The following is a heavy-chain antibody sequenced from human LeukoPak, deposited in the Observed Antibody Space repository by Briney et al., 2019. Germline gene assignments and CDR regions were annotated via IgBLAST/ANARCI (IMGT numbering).Heavy chain of an antibody. CDR2: ISGSSGII. D-gene: IGHD3-22*01. V-gene: IGHV3-48*01. J-gene: IGHJ4*02. CDR1: GFTFNTYT. CDR3: AKGYYYDSSGNPPLDY. Sequence: PGGSLRLSCAASGFTFNTYTMNWVRQAPGKGLEWVSYISGSSGIIDYADSVRGRFTISRDNAKNTLYLQMNSLRAEDTAVYYCAKGYYYDSSGNPPLDYWGQGTLVTVSS.